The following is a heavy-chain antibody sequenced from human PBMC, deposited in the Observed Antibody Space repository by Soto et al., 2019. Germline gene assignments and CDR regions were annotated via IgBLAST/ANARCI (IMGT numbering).Heavy chain of an antibody. CDR1: GFTFSSHG. CDR2: IWYDGSNK. J-gene: IGHJ4*02. V-gene: IGHV3-33*08. D-gene: IGHD3-16*01. Sequence: GGFLRLSCAASGFTFSSHGMHWVRQAPGKGLEWVAVIWYDGSNKYYADSVKGRFTISRDNSKNTLYLQMNSLRAEDTAVYYCARDKGDYVWGSPIDYWGQGTLVTVSS. CDR3: ARDKGDYVWGSPIDY.